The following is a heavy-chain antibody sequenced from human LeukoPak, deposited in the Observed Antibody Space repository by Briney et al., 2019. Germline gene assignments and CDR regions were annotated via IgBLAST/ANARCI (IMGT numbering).Heavy chain of an antibody. V-gene: IGHV4-39*07. Sequence: SETLSLTCTVSGGSIRSSIYYWGWIRQPPGKGLEWIGEINHSGSTNYNPPLKSRVTISVDTSKNQFSLKMSSVTAAETAVYYCARAGYCSSTSCYIDYWGQGTLVTVSS. CDR2: INHSGST. CDR1: GGSIRSSIYY. J-gene: IGHJ4*02. CDR3: ARAGYCSSTSCYIDY. D-gene: IGHD2-2*03.